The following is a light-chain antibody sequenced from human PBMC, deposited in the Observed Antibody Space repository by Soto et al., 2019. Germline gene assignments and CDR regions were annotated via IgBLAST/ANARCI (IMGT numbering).Light chain of an antibody. CDR1: QSISSW. Sequence: DIQMTQSPSTLSASVGDRVTITGRASQSISSWLAWYQKKPGKAPKLLIYKASSLESGVPSRFSGSASRTEFTLTISSLQPDDFATYYCQQYNSYSWTFGQGTKVDIK. J-gene: IGKJ1*01. CDR2: KAS. V-gene: IGKV1-5*03. CDR3: QQYNSYSWT.